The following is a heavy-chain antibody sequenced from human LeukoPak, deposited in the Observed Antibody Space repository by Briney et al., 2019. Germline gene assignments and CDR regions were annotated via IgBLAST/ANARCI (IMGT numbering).Heavy chain of an antibody. CDR2: IIPIFGTA. Sequence: SVKASCKASGGTFSSYAISWVRQAPGQGLEWMGRIIPIFGTANYAQKFQGRVTITTDESASTAYMELSSLRSEDTAVYYCARGVRVGATAYYFDYWGQGTLVTVSS. D-gene: IGHD1-26*01. CDR1: GGTFSSYA. V-gene: IGHV1-69*05. J-gene: IGHJ4*02. CDR3: ARGVRVGATAYYFDY.